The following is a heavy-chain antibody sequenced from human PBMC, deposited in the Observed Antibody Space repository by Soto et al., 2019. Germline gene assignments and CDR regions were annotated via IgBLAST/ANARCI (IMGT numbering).Heavy chain of an antibody. CDR1: GDSVSSNSAA. CDR3: ARDTEGIAAAGDYYYYYGMDV. Sequence: SQTLSLTCAISGDSVSSNSAARNWIRQSPSRGLEWLGRTYYRSEWYNDYAVSVKSRITINPDTSKNQFSLQLNSVTPEDTAVYYCARDTEGIAAAGDYYYYYGMDVWGQGTTVTVSS. J-gene: IGHJ6*02. CDR2: TYYRSEWYN. V-gene: IGHV6-1*01. D-gene: IGHD6-13*01.